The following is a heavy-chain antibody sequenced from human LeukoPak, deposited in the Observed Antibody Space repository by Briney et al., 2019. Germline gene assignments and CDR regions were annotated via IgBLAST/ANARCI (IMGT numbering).Heavy chain of an antibody. CDR3: AREAGTAMAPFDY. J-gene: IGHJ4*02. Sequence: GASVKVSCKASRYTFTSYYIHWVRQAAGQGLEWMGIINPSGGSRSYAQKFQGRVTMTRDTSTSTVYMELSSLRSEDTAVYYCAREAGTAMAPFDYWGQGTLVTVSS. V-gene: IGHV1-46*01. D-gene: IGHD5-18*01. CDR2: INPSGGSR. CDR1: RYTFTSYY.